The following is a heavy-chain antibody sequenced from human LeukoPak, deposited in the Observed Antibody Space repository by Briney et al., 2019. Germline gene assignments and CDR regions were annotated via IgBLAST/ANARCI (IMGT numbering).Heavy chain of an antibody. Sequence: GGSLRLSCAASGLTFSRYWLTWVRQAPGKGLEWVANIDQDGSEKNYVDSVKGRFTISRDNAKSSLYLQMNSLRDEDTAVYHCVSRGCTANACFVSSFNCFDHWGQGSLVTVSS. CDR3: VSRGCTANACFVSSFNCFDH. CDR1: GLTFSRYW. D-gene: IGHD2-8*02. V-gene: IGHV3-7*03. J-gene: IGHJ4*02. CDR2: IDQDGSEK.